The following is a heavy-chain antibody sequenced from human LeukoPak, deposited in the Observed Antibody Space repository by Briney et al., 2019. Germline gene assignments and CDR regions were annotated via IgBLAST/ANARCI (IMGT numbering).Heavy chain of an antibody. CDR2: ISSSGYV. CDR3: ARGLMVYATYYYYYMDV. D-gene: IGHD2-8*01. J-gene: IGHJ6*03. CDR1: GFTFSTYS. V-gene: IGHV3-21*01. Sequence: KTGGSLRLSCAASGFTFSTYSINWVRQAPGKGLEWVSSISSSGYVQDADSAKGRFTISRDNAKNSLYLQMDSLRAEDTAVYYCARGLMVYATYYYYYMDVWGQGTTVTVSS.